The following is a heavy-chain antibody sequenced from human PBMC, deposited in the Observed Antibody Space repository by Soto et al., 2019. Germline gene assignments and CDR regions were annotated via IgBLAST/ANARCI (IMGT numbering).Heavy chain of an antibody. V-gene: IGHV1-3*01. D-gene: IGHD3-16*01. J-gene: IGHJ5*02. CDR3: ARGYGGPIGWFDP. CDR2: INAGNGNT. Sequence: QVQLVQSGAEVKKPGASVKVSCKASGYTFTSYAMHWVRQAPGQRLEWMGWINAGNGNTKYSQKFQGRVTITRDTWASTAYMELSSLRSEDTAVYYWARGYGGPIGWFDPWGQGTLVTVSS. CDR1: GYTFTSYA.